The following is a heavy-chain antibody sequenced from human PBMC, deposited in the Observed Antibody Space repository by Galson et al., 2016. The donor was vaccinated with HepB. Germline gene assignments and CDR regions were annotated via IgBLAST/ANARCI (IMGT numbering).Heavy chain of an antibody. CDR3: PRIGYYGSGRPFDH. CDR1: GFPLTTTGTC. J-gene: IGHJ4*02. CDR2: IDWVEET. Sequence: PALVKPTQTLTLTCAFSGFPLTTTGTCVGWIRQPPGKALEWPALIDWVEETFYTASLNTRLTISRDTSEIQFVLTMTNMDPVDTDTYYCPRIGYYGSGRPFDHWGQGTLVTVSS. D-gene: IGHD3-10*01. V-gene: IGHV2-70*01.